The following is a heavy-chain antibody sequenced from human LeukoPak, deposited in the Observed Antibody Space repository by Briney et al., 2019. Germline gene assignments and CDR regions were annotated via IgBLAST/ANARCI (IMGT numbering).Heavy chain of an antibody. V-gene: IGHV4-31*03. CDR2: IYYSGST. D-gene: IGHD3-10*01. CDR3: ARSPIDDTVVRGVIITTYWFDP. J-gene: IGHJ5*02. CDR1: GGSISSGGYY. Sequence: SETLSLTCTVSGGSISSGGYYWSWIRQHPGKGLEWIGYIYYSGSTYYNPSLKSRVTISVGTSKNQFSLKLSSVTAADTAVYYCARSPIDDTVVRGVIITTYWFDPWGQGTLVTVSS.